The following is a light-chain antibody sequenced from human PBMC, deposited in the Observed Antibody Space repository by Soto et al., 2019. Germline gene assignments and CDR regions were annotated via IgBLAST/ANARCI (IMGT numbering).Light chain of an antibody. CDR2: DAS. CDR1: QSVGSNY. CDR3: QQYGSSPKT. Sequence: IVLTQSPGTLSLSPGDRATLSCRASQSVGSNYLAWYQQKPDQAPRVLIYDASTRATGVPDRFGGSGSGTDFTLTISRLEPEDFAVYYCQQYGSSPKTFGQGTKVDIK. J-gene: IGKJ1*01. V-gene: IGKV3-20*01.